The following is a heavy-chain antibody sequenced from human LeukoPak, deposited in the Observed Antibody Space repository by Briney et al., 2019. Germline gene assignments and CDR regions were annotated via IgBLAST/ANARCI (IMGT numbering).Heavy chain of an antibody. CDR2: MYHSGIT. Sequence: PSETLSLTCAVSGYSINSAYYWGWIRQPPGQGLEWIAIMYHSGITYYNSSLKSRATISVDTSKNQFSLKLNSVTAADTSVYYCARLTPGKNWFDPWGHGTLVTASS. CDR3: ARLTPGKNWFDP. CDR1: GYSINSAYY. D-gene: IGHD3-10*01. V-gene: IGHV4-38-2*01. J-gene: IGHJ5*02.